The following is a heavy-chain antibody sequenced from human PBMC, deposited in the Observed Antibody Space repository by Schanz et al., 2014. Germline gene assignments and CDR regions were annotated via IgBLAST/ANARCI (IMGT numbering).Heavy chain of an antibody. Sequence: QVQLQESGPGLVKPSQTLSLTCTVSGGSISSGSYYWSWIRQPAGKGLEWIGRIYTSGSTNYNPSLKGGVPISVDTSKNQFSLKLSSVTAADTAVYYCARIGGSVFDYWAQGTLVTVSS. CDR3: ARIGGSVFDY. CDR1: GGSISSGSYY. J-gene: IGHJ4*02. V-gene: IGHV4-61*02. CDR2: IYTSGST. D-gene: IGHD3-10*01.